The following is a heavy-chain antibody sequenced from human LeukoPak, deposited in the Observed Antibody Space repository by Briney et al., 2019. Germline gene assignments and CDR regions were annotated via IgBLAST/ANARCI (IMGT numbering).Heavy chain of an antibody. CDR1: GYTFTGYY. Sequence: GPSVKVSCKASGYTFTGYYTHWVRQAPAQGLDWMGWINPNSGGTNYAQKFQGRVTMTRDTSISTAYMELSRLRSDDTAVYYCASTFEQLVYFDYWGQGTLVTVSS. CDR2: INPNSGGT. V-gene: IGHV1-2*02. D-gene: IGHD6-13*01. J-gene: IGHJ4*02. CDR3: ASTFEQLVYFDY.